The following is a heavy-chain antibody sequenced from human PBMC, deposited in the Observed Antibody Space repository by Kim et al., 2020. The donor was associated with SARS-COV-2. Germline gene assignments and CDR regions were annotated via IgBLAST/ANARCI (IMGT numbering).Heavy chain of an antibody. Sequence: GGSLRLSCAASGFTFSSYAMSWVRQAPGKGLEWVSVIYSDGSSTYYADSVKGRFTISRDNSKNTLYLQMNSLRAEDTAVYYCAKDRCGGDCFFDYWGQGTLVTVSS. CDR2: IYSDGSST. CDR1: GFTFSSYA. V-gene: IGHV3-23*03. D-gene: IGHD2-21*02. CDR3: AKDRCGGDCFFDY. J-gene: IGHJ4*02.